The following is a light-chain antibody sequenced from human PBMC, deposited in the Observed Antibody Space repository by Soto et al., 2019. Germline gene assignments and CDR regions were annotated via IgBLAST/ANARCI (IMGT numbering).Light chain of an antibody. Sequence: ETVLTQSPCTVSLSPGERATLSCRASQSVSNNYLAWYQQKPGQAPRLLIYGASNRATGIPDRFSGSGSGTDFTLTISRLEPEDFAVYYCQQYGSSGTFGQGTKVDI. V-gene: IGKV3-20*01. CDR2: GAS. J-gene: IGKJ1*01. CDR3: QQYGSSGT. CDR1: QSVSNNY.